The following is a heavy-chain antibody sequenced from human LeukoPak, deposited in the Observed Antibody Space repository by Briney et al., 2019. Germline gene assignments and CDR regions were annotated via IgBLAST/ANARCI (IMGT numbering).Heavy chain of an antibody. Sequence: GASVKVSCKASGYTFTSYGISWVRQAPGQGLEWMGWISAYNGNTNYAQKLQGRVTMTTDTSTSTAYMELRSLRSDDTAVYYCARDSAGYYDSSGYAGARLDYWGLGTLVTVSS. V-gene: IGHV1-18*01. J-gene: IGHJ4*02. D-gene: IGHD3-22*01. CDR1: GYTFTSYG. CDR2: ISAYNGNT. CDR3: ARDSAGYYDSSGYAGARLDY.